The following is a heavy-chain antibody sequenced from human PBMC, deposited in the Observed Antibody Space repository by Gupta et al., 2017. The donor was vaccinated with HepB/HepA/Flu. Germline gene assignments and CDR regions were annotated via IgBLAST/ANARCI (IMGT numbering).Heavy chain of an antibody. CDR1: GGTFSNYA. V-gene: IGHV1-69*01. D-gene: IGHD2-2*01. J-gene: IGHJ5*02. CDR3: ARALDIVIVPAADNWLDP. Sequence: QVQLVQSGAEVKKPGSSVKVSCKASGGTFSNYAVTWVRQAPGQGLEWMGGLIPIFGTANYAQKFHGRVTISADESTSTADRELSSLRSEETAVYDCARALDIVIVPAADNWLDPWGQGTLVTVSS. CDR2: LIPIFGTA.